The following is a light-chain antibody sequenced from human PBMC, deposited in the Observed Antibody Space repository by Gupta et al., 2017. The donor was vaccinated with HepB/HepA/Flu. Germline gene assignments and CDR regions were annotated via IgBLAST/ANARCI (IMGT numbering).Light chain of an antibody. J-gene: IGKJ4*01. Sequence: DIVMTQFPDSLAVSLGERATIICKSSQSVLYPSNNKNYLAWYQQKPGQPPKLLIYWASTRESGVPDRFSGSGSGTDFTLTISSLQAEDVAVYYCQQYYSTPLTFGGGTKVEIK. CDR2: WAS. V-gene: IGKV4-1*01. CDR3: QQYYSTPLT. CDR1: QSVLYPSNNKNY.